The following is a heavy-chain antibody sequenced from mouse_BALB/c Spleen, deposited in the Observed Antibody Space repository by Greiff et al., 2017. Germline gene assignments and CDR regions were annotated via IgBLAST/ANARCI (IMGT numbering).Heavy chain of an antibody. CDR1: GFNIKDTY. CDR3: ARRLLLRQYDFDY. J-gene: IGHJ2*01. CDR2: IDPANGNT. V-gene: IGHV14-3*02. Sequence: VQLKESGAELVKPGASVKLSCTASGFNIKDTYMHWVKQRPEQGLEWIGRIDPANGNTKYDPKFQGKATITADTSSNTAYLQLSSLTSEDTAVYYCARRLLLRQYDFDYWGQGTTLTVSS. D-gene: IGHD1-1*01.